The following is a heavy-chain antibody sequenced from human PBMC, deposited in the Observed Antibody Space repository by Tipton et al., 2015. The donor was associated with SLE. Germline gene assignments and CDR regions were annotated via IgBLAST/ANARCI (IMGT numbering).Heavy chain of an antibody. J-gene: IGHJ4*02. V-gene: IGHV1-69*09. D-gene: IGHD1-26*01. CDR3: ARVGGWSYYFDY. CDR2: IIPILGIA. CDR1: GGTFSSYT. Sequence: QVQLVQSGPEVKKPGSSVKVSCKASGGTFSSYTISWVRQAPGQGLEWMGRIIPILGIANYAQKFQGRVTITADKSTSTAYMELISLRSEHAAVYYCARVGGWSYYFDYWGQGTLVTVSS.